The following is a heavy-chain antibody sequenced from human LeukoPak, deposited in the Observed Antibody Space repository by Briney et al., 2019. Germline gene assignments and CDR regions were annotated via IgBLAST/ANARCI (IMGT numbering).Heavy chain of an antibody. D-gene: IGHD3-10*01. Sequence: SETLSLTCAVSGGSISTRYYYWGWIRQPPGKGLEWIGTIHDSGSTYYSPSLKGQVTISVDTSNNQFSLKLSSVTAGDTAVYYCASLYFYGSGSFPNYRGQGILVTVST. CDR3: ASLYFYGSGSFPNY. J-gene: IGHJ4*02. CDR1: GGSISTRYYY. V-gene: IGHV4-39*01. CDR2: IHDSGST.